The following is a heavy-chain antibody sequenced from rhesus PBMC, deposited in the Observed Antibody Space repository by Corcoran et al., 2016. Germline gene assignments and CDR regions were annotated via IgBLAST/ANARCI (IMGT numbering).Heavy chain of an antibody. V-gene: IGHV3S5*01. CDR2: INSGGGST. J-gene: IGHJ4*01. CDR3: AKGAGYFDY. CDR1: GFTFSSYG. Sequence: EVQLVETGGGLVQPGGPSKLSCAASGFTFSSYGMSWVRQAPGKGLVWVSVINSGGGSTYYADSVKGRFTISRDNSKNTRSLKMDSLRAEETAVYYCAKGAGYFDYWGQGVLVTVSS.